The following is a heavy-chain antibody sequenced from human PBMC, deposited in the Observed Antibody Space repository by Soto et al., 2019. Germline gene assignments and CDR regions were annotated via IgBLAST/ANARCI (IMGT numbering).Heavy chain of an antibody. CDR3: ARNRPGTTVTTKSGIGSYYYYGMDV. CDR2: ISSNSSTI. D-gene: IGHD4-4*01. V-gene: IGHV3-48*02. J-gene: IGHJ6*02. CDR1: GFTFSSYS. Sequence: GGSLRLSCAASGFTFSSYSMNWVRKAPGKGLERVSYISSNSSTIYYADSVKGRVTISRDNAKNSLYLQMNSLRDEDTAVYYCARNRPGTTVTTKSGIGSYYYYGMDVWGQGTTVTVSS.